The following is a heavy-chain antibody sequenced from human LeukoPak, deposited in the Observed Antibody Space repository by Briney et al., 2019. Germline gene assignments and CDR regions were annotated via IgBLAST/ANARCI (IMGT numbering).Heavy chain of an antibody. D-gene: IGHD3-3*01. CDR2: VQDDERSA. J-gene: IGHJ4*02. V-gene: IGHV3-74*01. CDR1: GFRFSGYW. CDR3: VRGHVGTIFGVIPVNPLGY. Sequence: GGSLRLSCEGPGFRFSGYWMHWVRQAPGKGLVWVSRVQDDERSASYGDSVKGRFTISKDNAKNILYLQMDGLRVEDTAVYYCVRGHVGTIFGVIPVNPLGYWGQGTLVTVSS.